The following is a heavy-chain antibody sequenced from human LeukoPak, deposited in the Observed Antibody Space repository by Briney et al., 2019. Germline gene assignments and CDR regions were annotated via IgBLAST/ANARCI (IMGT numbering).Heavy chain of an antibody. D-gene: IGHD2-15*01. CDR3: VRGVVPNR. CDR2: INHSGST. CDR1: GGSFSGYY. Sequence: SETLSLTCAVYGGSFSGYYWSWIRQPPGKGLEWIGEINHSGSTNYNPSLKSRVTISVDTSKNQFSLKLSSVTAADTAVYYCVRGVVPNRWGQGTLVTVSS. V-gene: IGHV4-34*01. J-gene: IGHJ4*02.